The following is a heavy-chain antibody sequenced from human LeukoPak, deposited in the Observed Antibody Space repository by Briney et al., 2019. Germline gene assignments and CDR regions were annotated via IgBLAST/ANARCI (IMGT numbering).Heavy chain of an antibody. CDR2: IYTTGST. J-gene: IGHJ4*02. CDR1: GDSISSDY. D-gene: IGHD6-19*01. CDR3: ASASGY. Sequence: SETPSLTCAVSGDSISSDYWSWIRQLAGKGLEWIGRIYTTGSTNYNPSLKSRVTMSVDMSKNQFSLRLSSVTAADTAVYYCASASGYWGQGTLVTVSS. V-gene: IGHV4-4*07.